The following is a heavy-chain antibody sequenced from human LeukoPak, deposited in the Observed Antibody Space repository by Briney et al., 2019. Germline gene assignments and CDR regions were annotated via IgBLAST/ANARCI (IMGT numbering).Heavy chain of an antibody. V-gene: IGHV1-2*02. D-gene: IGHD3-16*02. CDR1: GYTFTGYY. Sequence: ASVKVSCKASGYTFTGYYMHWVRQAPGQGLEWMGWINPNSGGTNYAQKFQGRVTMTRDTSISTAYMELSRLRSDDTAVYYCAREGKRDYGYVWGSYRLNWFDPWGQGTLVTVSS. CDR2: INPNSGGT. CDR3: AREGKRDYGYVWGSYRLNWFDP. J-gene: IGHJ5*02.